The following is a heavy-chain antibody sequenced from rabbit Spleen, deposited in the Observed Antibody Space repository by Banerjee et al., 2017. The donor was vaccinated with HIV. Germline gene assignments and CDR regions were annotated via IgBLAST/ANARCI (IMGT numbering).Heavy chain of an antibody. CDR2: IDGGSSGST. CDR3: ARDESGWSLSNFDL. J-gene: IGHJ4*01. D-gene: IGHD4-1*01. Sequence: QSLEESGGDLVKPGASLTLTCTASGFTIVRGYMCWVRQAPGKGPEWIGCIDGGSSGSTWYASWAKGRFTISKTSSTTVTLQMTSLTVADTAIYFCARDESGWSLSNFDLWGPGTLVTVS. V-gene: IGHV1S40*01. CDR1: GFTIVRGY.